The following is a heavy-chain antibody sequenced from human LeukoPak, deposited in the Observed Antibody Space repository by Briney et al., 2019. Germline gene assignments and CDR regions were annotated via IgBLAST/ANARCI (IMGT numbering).Heavy chain of an antibody. CDR1: GFTVSAKY. CDR3: ARDGGFGGPGGDNWFDS. D-gene: IGHD3-16*01. CDR2: IYSDGGT. Sequence: GGSLRLSCAASGFTVSAKYMSWVRQGPGKGLDWISSIYSDGGTNYAASVKGRFTISRDNSKNTLYLQMNSLRPEDTAVYYCARDGGFGGPGGDNWFDSWGQGALVTVSS. V-gene: IGHV3-66*02. J-gene: IGHJ5*01.